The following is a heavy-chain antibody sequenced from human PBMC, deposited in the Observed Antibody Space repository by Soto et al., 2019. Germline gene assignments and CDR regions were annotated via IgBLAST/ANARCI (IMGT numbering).Heavy chain of an antibody. CDR3: ARETVVTARTPVWDY. D-gene: IGHD2-21*02. CDR2: ISYDGSNK. J-gene: IGHJ4*02. V-gene: IGHV3-30-3*01. CDR1: GFTFSSYA. Sequence: QVQLVECGGGVVQPGRSLRLSCAASGFTFSSYAMHWVRQAPGKGLEWVAVISYDGSNKYYADSVKGRFTISRDNSKNTLYLQMNSLRAEDTAVYYCARETVVTARTPVWDYWGQGTLVTVSS.